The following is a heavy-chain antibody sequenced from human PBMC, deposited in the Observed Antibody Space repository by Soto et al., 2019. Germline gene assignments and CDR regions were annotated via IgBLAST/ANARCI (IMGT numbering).Heavy chain of an antibody. D-gene: IGHD5-12*01. J-gene: IGHJ4*02. V-gene: IGHV3-21*02. CDR2: ITHTGTNA. CDR1: GFSFSDYS. CDR3: ARARGNDWDSDY. Sequence: EVQLVESGGGLVRPGGSLRLSCTASGFSFSDYSLNWVRRAPWKGLEWVSSITHTGTNADYADSVKGRFTISKDSADNSLILQMTSLRAEDTAVYHCARARGNDWDSDYWGQGTLVTVSS.